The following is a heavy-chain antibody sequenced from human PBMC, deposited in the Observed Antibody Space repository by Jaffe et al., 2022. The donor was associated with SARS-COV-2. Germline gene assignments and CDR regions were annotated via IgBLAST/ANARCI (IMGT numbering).Heavy chain of an antibody. D-gene: IGHD3-3*01. CDR3: ARVYDFWSATYDLDY. V-gene: IGHV3-11*06. J-gene: IGHJ4*02. CDR1: GFKFSDYY. Sequence: QVQLVESGGVLVKPGGSLRLSCAASGFKFSDYYMTWIRQAPGKGLEWVSYISSGSIYTNYADSVKGRFTISRDNAKKSLYLQMDSLRVEDTAVYYCARVYDFWSATYDLDYWGQGTLVTVSS. CDR2: ISSGSIYT.